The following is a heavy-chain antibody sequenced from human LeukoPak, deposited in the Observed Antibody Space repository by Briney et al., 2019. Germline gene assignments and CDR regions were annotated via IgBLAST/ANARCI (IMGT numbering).Heavy chain of an antibody. CDR3: ARGSMAYDSDNYAFSFY. Sequence: ASVKVSCKASGYTFTSYDITWVRQATGQGLEWMGWMNPNNGDTGYAQKFQGRVTMTRDTSITTAYMELSSLRSEDTAVYYCARGSMAYDSDNYAFSFYWGQGTLVTVSS. V-gene: IGHV1-8*01. CDR1: GYTFTSYD. CDR2: MNPNNGDT. J-gene: IGHJ4*02. D-gene: IGHD3-22*01.